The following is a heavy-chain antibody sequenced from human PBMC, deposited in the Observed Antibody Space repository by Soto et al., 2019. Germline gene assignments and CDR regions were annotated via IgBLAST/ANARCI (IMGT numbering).Heavy chain of an antibody. CDR2: ISWDGGST. D-gene: IGHD3-10*01. CDR3: AKEYYYGSAQMSGGMDV. V-gene: IGHV3-43*01. J-gene: IGHJ6*02. CDR1: GLTFDDYT. Sequence: GGSLRLSCAASGLTFDDYTMHWVRQAPGKGLEWVSLISWDGGSTYYADSVKGRFTISRDNSKNSLYLQMNSLRTEDTALYYCAKEYYYGSAQMSGGMDVWGQGTTVTVSS.